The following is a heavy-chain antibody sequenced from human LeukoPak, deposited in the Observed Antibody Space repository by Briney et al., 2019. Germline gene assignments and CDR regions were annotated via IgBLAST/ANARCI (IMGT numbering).Heavy chain of an antibody. V-gene: IGHV3-74*01. D-gene: IGHD2-8*01. CDR1: GFTFSTYW. J-gene: IGHJ6*02. CDR3: ARGTRPSVLDYYGMDV. CDR2: ISSDGSST. Sequence: GGSLRLSCAASGFTFSTYWMHWVRQAPGKGLVWVSRISSDGSSTSYADSVKGRFTISRDNAKNTLYLQMNSLRAEDTAVYYCARGTRPSVLDYYGMDVWGQGTRVTVSS.